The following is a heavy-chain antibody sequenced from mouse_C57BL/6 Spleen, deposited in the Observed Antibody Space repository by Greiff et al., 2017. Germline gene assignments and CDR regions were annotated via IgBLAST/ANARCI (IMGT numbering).Heavy chain of an antibody. CDR1: GYSFTGYY. D-gene: IGHD3-2*02. CDR2: INPSTGGT. J-gene: IGHJ3*01. V-gene: IGHV1-42*01. CDR3: ARADSSGYGAWFAY. Sequence: EVQLQQSGPELVKPGASVKISCKASGYSFTGYYMNWVKQSPEQSLEWIGEINPSTGGTTYNQQFKAKATLTVDTSSSTAYMQIKSLAAEDAAGYYCARADSSGYGAWFAYWGQGTLGTVSA.